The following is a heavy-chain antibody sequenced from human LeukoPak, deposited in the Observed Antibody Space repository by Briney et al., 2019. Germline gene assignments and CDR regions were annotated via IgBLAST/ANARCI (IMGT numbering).Heavy chain of an antibody. CDR2: IIPILGIA. Sequence: SVKVSCKASGGPFSSYTISWVRQAPGQGLEWMGRIIPILGIANYAQKFQGRVTITADKSTSTAYMELSSLRSEDTAVYYCARVGANSYGLDYYYYYYMDVWGKGTTVTVSS. V-gene: IGHV1-69*02. D-gene: IGHD5-18*01. J-gene: IGHJ6*03. CDR3: ARVGANSYGLDYYYYYYMDV. CDR1: GGPFSSYT.